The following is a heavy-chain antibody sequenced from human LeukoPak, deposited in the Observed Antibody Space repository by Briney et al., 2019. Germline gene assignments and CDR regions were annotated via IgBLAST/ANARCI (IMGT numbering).Heavy chain of an antibody. Sequence: GGSLRLSCAASGFTLSSYAMSWVRQAPGKGLEWVSAISGSGGSTYYADSVKGRFTISRDNSKNTLYLQMNSLRAEDTAVYYCAKVLPAYDFWSGYFGGMDVWGQGTTVTVSS. CDR2: ISGSGGST. CDR1: GFTLSSYA. D-gene: IGHD3-3*01. V-gene: IGHV3-23*01. CDR3: AKVLPAYDFWSGYFGGMDV. J-gene: IGHJ6*02.